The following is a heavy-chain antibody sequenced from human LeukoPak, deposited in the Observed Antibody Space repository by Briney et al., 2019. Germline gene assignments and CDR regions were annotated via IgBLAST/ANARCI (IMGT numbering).Heavy chain of an antibody. D-gene: IGHD3-10*01. CDR1: GDSISSYY. Sequence: SETLSLTCTVSGDSISSYYWSWLRQPPGKRLEWIGYVSNIETTNYNPSLKSRVTISVDTSKNQFSLRLNSVTAADTAVYYCARDRGYYYGSGSYYTSFDPWGQGTLVTVSS. J-gene: IGHJ5*02. CDR2: VSNIETT. CDR3: ARDRGYYYGSGSYYTSFDP. V-gene: IGHV4-59*12.